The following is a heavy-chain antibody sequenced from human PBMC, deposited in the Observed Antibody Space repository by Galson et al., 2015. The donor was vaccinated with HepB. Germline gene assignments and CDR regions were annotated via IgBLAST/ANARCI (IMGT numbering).Heavy chain of an antibody. Sequence: SVKVSCKASGYTLSGYHIHWVRQAPGQGLEWMGRFNPKSGGTNSAQKFQGRVTMSRDTSINTAYMELSRLRSDDTAVYYCAREVTADSIIAFDVWGQGTMVTVSS. V-gene: IGHV1-2*06. CDR1: GYTLSGYH. D-gene: IGHD3-22*01. J-gene: IGHJ3*01. CDR3: AREVTADSIIAFDV. CDR2: FNPKSGGT.